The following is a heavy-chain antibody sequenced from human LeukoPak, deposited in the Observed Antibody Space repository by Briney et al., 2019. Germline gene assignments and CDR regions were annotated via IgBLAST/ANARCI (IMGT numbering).Heavy chain of an antibody. CDR1: LDSTTSNF. J-gene: IGHJ4*02. CDR3: AREILGGFNPGAY. V-gene: IGHV4-59*12. CDR2: THRSGSP. D-gene: IGHD1-14*01. Sequence: SETLSLTCTVSLDSTTSNFWSWLRQPPGKGLEWIGETHRSGSPNYNPSLESRVTISKDRSRNQIALELSSVTAADTAVYYCAREILGGFNPGAYWGQGTLVTVSS.